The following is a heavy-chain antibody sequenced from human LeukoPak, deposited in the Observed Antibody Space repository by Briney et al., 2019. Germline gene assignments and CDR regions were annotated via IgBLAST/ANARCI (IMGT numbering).Heavy chain of an antibody. Sequence: SETLSLTCTVSGGSISSSTYYWGWIRQRPGKGLERIGNIYYSGSTDYNPSLKSRVTMSVDTSKDQFSLKVNSVTAADTAVYYCARGDRRIAVLGGLKPPDFWGQGTLVTVSS. V-gene: IGHV4-39*01. D-gene: IGHD3-3*01. CDR1: GGSISSSTYY. CDR3: ARGDRRIAVLGGLKPPDF. CDR2: IYYSGST. J-gene: IGHJ4*02.